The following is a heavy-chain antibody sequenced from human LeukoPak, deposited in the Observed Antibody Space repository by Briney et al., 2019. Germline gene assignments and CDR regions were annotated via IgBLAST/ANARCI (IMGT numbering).Heavy chain of an antibody. D-gene: IGHD3-3*01. V-gene: IGHV3-30*02. J-gene: IGHJ6*03. Sequence: GGSLRLSCAASGFTFSSYGMHWVRQAPGKGLEWVAFIRYDGSNKYYADSVKGRFTISRDNSKNTLYLQMNSLRAEDTAVYYCAKRCSTNYDFWSGYFSYYYMDVWGKGTTVTVSS. CDR3: AKRCSTNYDFWSGYFSYYYMDV. CDR2: IRYDGSNK. CDR1: GFTFSSYG.